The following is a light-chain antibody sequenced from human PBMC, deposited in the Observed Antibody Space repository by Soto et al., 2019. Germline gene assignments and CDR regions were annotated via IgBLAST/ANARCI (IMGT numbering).Light chain of an antibody. J-gene: IGKJ4*01. CDR2: DAS. V-gene: IGKV1-33*01. CDR3: QLYKNVILI. Sequence: DIKMTQSPSSLSASVGDRVTLTCQASEDVSDYVNWYQQKPGRAPKLLIYDASKLETGVPSRFSGRGSGTDFSFTIRDLQPEDFATYYCQLYKNVILIFGGGTRVDI. CDR1: EDVSDY.